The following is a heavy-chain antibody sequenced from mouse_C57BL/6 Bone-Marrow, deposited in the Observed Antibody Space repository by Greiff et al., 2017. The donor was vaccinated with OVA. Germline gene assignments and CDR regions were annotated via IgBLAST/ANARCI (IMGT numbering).Heavy chain of an antibody. Sequence: EVQLQQSGAELVRPGSSVKMSCKTSGYTFTSYSINWVKQRPGQGLEWIGYIYIGNGYTEYNEKFKGKATLTSDTSSSTAYMQLSSLTSEDSAIDFCASIYYDYDGAIYAMDYWGQGTSVTVSS. J-gene: IGHJ4*01. V-gene: IGHV1-58*01. CDR3: ASIYYDYDGAIYAMDY. CDR1: GYTFTSYS. CDR2: IYIGNGYT. D-gene: IGHD2-4*01.